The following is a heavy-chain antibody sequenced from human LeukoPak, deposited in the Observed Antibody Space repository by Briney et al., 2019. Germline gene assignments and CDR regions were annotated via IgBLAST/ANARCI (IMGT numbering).Heavy chain of an antibody. V-gene: IGHV3-48*03. CDR1: GFTFSSYE. D-gene: IGHD3-22*01. CDR3: ARVVVMVNDAFDI. CDR2: ISSSGSTI. J-gene: IGHJ3*02. Sequence: GGSLRLSCAASGFTFSSYEMNWVRQAPGKGLEWVSYISSSGSTIYYADSVKGRFTISRDNAKNSLYLQMNSLRAEDTAVYYCARVVVMVNDAFDIWGQGTMVTVSS.